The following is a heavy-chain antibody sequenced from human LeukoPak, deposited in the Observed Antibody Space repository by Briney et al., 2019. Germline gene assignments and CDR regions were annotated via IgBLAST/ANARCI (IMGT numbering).Heavy chain of an antibody. V-gene: IGHV4-59*08. CDR3: ARHGPLYDIWSAQFYFDY. D-gene: IGHD3-3*01. J-gene: IGHJ4*02. CDR2: IYYSGTT. CDR1: GGFISNYY. Sequence: SETLSLTCTVSGGFISNYYWSWIRQPPGKGLEWIGYIYYSGTTKYNPSLKSRVTISVDMSKSQFSLTLSSVTAADTALYYCARHGPLYDIWSAQFYFDYWGQGTLVAVSS.